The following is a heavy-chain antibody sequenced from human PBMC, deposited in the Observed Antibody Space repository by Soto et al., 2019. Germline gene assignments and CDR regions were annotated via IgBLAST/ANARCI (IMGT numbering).Heavy chain of an antibody. CDR3: ARDPSGHGPDYYYCNGMDV. Sequence: SLRLSCAASGFTFSSYGMHWVRQAPGKGLEWVAVIWYDGSNKYYADSVKGRFTISRDNSKNTLYLQMNSLRAEDTAVYYCARDPSGHGPDYYYCNGMDVWGQGTTGTVAS. D-gene: IGHD6-25*01. CDR1: GFTFSSYG. CDR2: IWYDGSNK. V-gene: IGHV3-33*01. J-gene: IGHJ6*02.